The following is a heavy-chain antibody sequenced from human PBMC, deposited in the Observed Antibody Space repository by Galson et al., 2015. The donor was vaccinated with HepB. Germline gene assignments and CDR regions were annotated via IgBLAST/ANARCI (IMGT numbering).Heavy chain of an antibody. V-gene: IGHV3-30*04. CDR1: GFIFSSYA. CDR2: ISYDGTNK. Sequence: SLRLSCAASGFIFSSYALHWVRQAPGKGLEWVAYISYDGTNKHYADSVKGRFTIARDNAKNSLYLQMNSLRAEDTAVYYCARVKRGEWYSFYYYGMDVWGRGTTVTVSS. D-gene: IGHD3-10*01. J-gene: IGHJ6*02. CDR3: ARVKRGEWYSFYYYGMDV.